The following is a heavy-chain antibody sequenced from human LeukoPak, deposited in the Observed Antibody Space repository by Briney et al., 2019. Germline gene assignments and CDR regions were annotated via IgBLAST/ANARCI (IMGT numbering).Heavy chain of an antibody. J-gene: IGHJ4*02. CDR1: GLTVSSNY. V-gene: IGHV3-66*01. D-gene: IGHD2/OR15-2a*01. CDR3: ARDPGNNYFDY. CDR2: IYSGGST. Sequence: QPGGSLRLSCAASGLTVSSNYMSWVRQAPGKGLEWVSVIYSGGSTYFADSVKGRFTISRDNSKNTLYLQMNSLRVEDTAVYYCARDPGNNYFDYWGQGALVTVSS.